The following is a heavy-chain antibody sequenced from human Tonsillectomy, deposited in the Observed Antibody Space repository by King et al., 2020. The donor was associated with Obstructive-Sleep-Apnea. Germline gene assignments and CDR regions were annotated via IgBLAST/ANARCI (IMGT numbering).Heavy chain of an antibody. CDR3: AKSNGGYKGTFDY. Sequence: VQLVESGGGVVQPGESLRLSCAASGFAFRSHGMHWVRQAPGKGLDWVSFIRYDGTNKYYADSVKGRFTISRDNSRNTLYLQMNSLRAEDTAVYYCAKSNGGYKGTFDYWGQGTLVTVSS. V-gene: IGHV3-30*02. J-gene: IGHJ4*02. CDR2: IRYDGTNK. CDR1: GFAFRSHG. D-gene: IGHD1-1*01.